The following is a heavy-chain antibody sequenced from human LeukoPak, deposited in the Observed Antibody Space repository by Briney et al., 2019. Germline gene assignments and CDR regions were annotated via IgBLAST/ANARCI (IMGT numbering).Heavy chain of an antibody. CDR1: AFVFSGHW. J-gene: IGHJ6*02. CDR3: ARGAVAGTVIYYYYGMDV. V-gene: IGHV3-30*03. Sequence: GGSLRLSCEGSAFVFSGHWMNWVRQAPGKGLEWVAVISYDGSNKYYADSVKGRFTISRDNSKNTLYLQMNSLRAEDTAVYYCARGAVAGTVIYYYYGMDVWGQGTTVTVSS. CDR2: ISYDGSNK. D-gene: IGHD6-19*01.